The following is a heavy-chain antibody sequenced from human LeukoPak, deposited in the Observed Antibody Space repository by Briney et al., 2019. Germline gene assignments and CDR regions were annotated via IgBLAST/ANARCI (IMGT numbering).Heavy chain of an antibody. J-gene: IGHJ3*02. CDR2: ISYDGSNK. CDR1: GFTFSSYA. Sequence: GRSLRLSCAASGFTFSSYAMHWVRQAPGKGLEWVAVISYDGSNKYYADSVKGRFTISRDNSKNTLYLQMNSLRAEDTAVYYCARGITGDPLYAFDIWGQGTMVTVSS. V-gene: IGHV3-30-3*01. D-gene: IGHD7-27*01. CDR3: ARGITGDPLYAFDI.